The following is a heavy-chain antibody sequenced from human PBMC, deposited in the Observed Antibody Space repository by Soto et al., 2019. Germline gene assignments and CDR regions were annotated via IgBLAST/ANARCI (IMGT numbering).Heavy chain of an antibody. CDR1: GFTFSSYG. CDR2: IWYDGSNK. Sequence: GGSLRLSCAASGFTFSSYGMHWVRQAPGKGLEWVAVIWYDGSNKYYADSVKGRFTISRDNSKNTLYLQMNSLRAEDTAVYYCARDSCSGSGYYCRQPLDYWGQGTLVTVSS. CDR3: ARDSCSGSGYYCRQPLDY. D-gene: IGHD3-22*01. V-gene: IGHV3-33*01. J-gene: IGHJ4*02.